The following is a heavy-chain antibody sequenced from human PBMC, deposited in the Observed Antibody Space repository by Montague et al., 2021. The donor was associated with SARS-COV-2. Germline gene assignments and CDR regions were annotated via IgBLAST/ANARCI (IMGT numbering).Heavy chain of an antibody. CDR3: ARLVWFGELSSENWFDP. CDR1: GGSISNSSNY. V-gene: IGHV4-39*01. CDR2: IYYSGST. D-gene: IGHD3-10*01. J-gene: IGHJ5*02. Sequence: SETLSLTCTVSGGSISNSSNYWGWIRQPPGEGLEWIGSIYYSGSTYYXXXLKSRVTISVDTSKNQFSLKLNSVTAADTAVYYCARLVWFGELSSENWFDPWGQGTLVTVSS.